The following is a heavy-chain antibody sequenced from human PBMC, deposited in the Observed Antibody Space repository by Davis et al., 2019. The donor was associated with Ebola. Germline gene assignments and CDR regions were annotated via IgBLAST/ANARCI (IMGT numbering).Heavy chain of an antibody. D-gene: IGHD2-15*01. J-gene: IGHJ5*02. CDR2: IYPGDSDT. Sequence: GESLKISCKGYGYDFSSDWIVWVRQMPGKGLEWMGIIYPGDSDTKYSPSFQGQVTISADKSISTAYLQWSSLKASDTAMYYCARQIVVVVAASKTGRFDPWGQGTLVTVSS. CDR1: GYDFSSDW. CDR3: ARQIVVVVAASKTGRFDP. V-gene: IGHV5-51*01.